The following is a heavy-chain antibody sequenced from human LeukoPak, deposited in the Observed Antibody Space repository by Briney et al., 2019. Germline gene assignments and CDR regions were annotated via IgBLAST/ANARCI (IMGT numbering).Heavy chain of an antibody. J-gene: IGHJ3*02. CDR1: GGSISSSSYY. CDR2: IYYSGST. CDR3: RYGDYGNLDAFDI. D-gene: IGHD4-17*01. Sequence: SETLSLTCTVSGGSISSSSYYWGWIRQPPGKGLEWIGRIYYSGSTYYNPSLKSRVTISVDTSKNQFSLKLSSVTAADTAVYYCRYGDYGNLDAFDIWGQGTMVTVSS. V-gene: IGHV4-39*01.